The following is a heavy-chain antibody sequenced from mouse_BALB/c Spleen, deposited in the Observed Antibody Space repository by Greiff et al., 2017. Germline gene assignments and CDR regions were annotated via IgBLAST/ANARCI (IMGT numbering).Heavy chain of an antibody. D-gene: IGHD1-1*01. CDR1: GFSLTSYG. V-gene: IGHV2-9*02. CDR3: ARDSYGSSYAY. CDR2: IWAGGST. J-gene: IGHJ3*01. Sequence: VKLQESGPGLVAPSQSLSITCTVSGFSLTSYGVHWVRQPPGKGLEWLGVIWAGGSTNYNSALMSRLSISKDNSKSQVFLKMNSLQTDDTAMYYCARDSYGSSYAYWGQGTLVTVSA.